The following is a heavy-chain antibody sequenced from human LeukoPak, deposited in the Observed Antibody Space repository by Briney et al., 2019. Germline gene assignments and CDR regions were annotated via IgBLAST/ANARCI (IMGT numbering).Heavy chain of an antibody. CDR3: ARGRSALGVRGVTRGPFDY. CDR1: GYTFTGYY. CDR2: INPNSGGT. Sequence: ASVKVSCKASGYTFTGYYMHWVRQAPGQGLEWMGRINPNSGGTNYAQKFQGRVTMTRDTSTSTVYMELSSLRSEDTAVYYCARGRSALGVRGVTRGPFDYWGQGTLVTVSS. V-gene: IGHV1-2*06. D-gene: IGHD3-10*01. J-gene: IGHJ4*02.